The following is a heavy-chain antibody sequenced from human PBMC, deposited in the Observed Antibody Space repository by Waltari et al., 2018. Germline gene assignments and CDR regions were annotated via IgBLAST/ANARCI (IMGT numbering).Heavy chain of an antibody. CDR2: IIPIFGTA. J-gene: IGHJ6*02. Sequence: QVQLVQSGAEVKKPGSSVKVSCKASGGTFSSYAISWVRQAPGQGLEWMGGIIPIFGTANYAQKFQGRVTITADESTSTAYMELSSLRSEDTAVYYCARGRDIVVVGIYYYYGMDVWGLGTTVTVSS. V-gene: IGHV1-69*01. D-gene: IGHD2-2*01. CDR3: ARGRDIVVVGIYYYYGMDV. CDR1: GGTFSSYA.